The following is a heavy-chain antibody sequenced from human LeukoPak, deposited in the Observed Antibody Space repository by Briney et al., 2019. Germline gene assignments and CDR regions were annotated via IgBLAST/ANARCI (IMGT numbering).Heavy chain of an antibody. D-gene: IGHD1-7*01. J-gene: IGHJ4*02. CDR2: IYYSGSI. CDR3: ARGIQDDYGYNWNLFDY. Sequence: SETLSLTCTVSGGSISSYYWSWIRQPPGKGLEWIGYIYYSGSINYNPSLKSRVTISVDTSKNQFSLRLISVTAADTAVYFCARGIQDDYGYNWNLFDYWGQGTLVTVSS. CDR1: GGSISSYY. V-gene: IGHV4-59*01.